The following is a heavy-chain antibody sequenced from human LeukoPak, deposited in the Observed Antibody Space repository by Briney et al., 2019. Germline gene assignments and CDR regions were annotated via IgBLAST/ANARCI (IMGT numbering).Heavy chain of an antibody. CDR3: AKDASRSVWLLHYFDY. CDR1: GFTFSSYA. Sequence: GGSLRLSCAASGFTFSSYAMHWVRQAPGKGLEWVSAISGSGGSTYYADSVKGRFTISRDNSKNTLYLQMNSLRAEDTAVYYCAKDASRSVWLLHYFDYWGQGTLVTVSS. J-gene: IGHJ4*02. CDR2: ISGSGGST. D-gene: IGHD3-22*01. V-gene: IGHV3-23*01.